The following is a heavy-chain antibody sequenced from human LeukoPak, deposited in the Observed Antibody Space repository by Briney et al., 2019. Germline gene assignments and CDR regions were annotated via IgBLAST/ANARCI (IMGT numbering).Heavy chain of an antibody. Sequence: WASVKVSCKASGGTFSSYAISWVRQAPGQGLEWMGWMNPNSGNTGYAQKFQGRVTMTRNTSISTAYMELSSLRSEDTAVYYCARGSRGSSSWWNWFDPWGQGTLVTVSS. J-gene: IGHJ5*02. CDR2: MNPNSGNT. CDR3: ARGSRGSSSWWNWFDP. CDR1: GGTFSSYA. D-gene: IGHD6-13*01. V-gene: IGHV1-8*02.